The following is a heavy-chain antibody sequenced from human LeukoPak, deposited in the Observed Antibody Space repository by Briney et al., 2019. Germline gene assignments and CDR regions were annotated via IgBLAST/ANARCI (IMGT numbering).Heavy chain of an antibody. V-gene: IGHV4-4*02. J-gene: IGHJ4*02. Sequence: PSGTLSLTCAVSGGSISSSNWWSWVRQPPGKGLEWIGEIYHSGSTNYNPSLKSRVTISVDKSKNQFSLKLSSVTAADTAVYYCASDVYCSSTSCHDYWGQGTLVTVSP. CDR3: ASDVYCSSTSCHDY. D-gene: IGHD2-2*01. CDR2: IYHSGST. CDR1: GGSISSSNW.